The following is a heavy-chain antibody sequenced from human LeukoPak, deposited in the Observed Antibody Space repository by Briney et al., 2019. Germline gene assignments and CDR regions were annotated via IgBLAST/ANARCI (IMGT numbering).Heavy chain of an antibody. CDR1: GGSISSYY. CDR3: ARDTVYYDSSGYYYGLFAY. J-gene: IGHJ4*02. D-gene: IGHD3-22*01. Sequence: PSETLTLTCTVSGGSISSYYWSWIRQPAGKGLEWIGRIYTSGSTNYNPSLKSRVTMSVDTSKNQFSLKLSSVTAADTAVYYCARDTVYYDSSGYYYGLFAYWGQGTLVTVSS. CDR2: IYTSGST. V-gene: IGHV4-4*07.